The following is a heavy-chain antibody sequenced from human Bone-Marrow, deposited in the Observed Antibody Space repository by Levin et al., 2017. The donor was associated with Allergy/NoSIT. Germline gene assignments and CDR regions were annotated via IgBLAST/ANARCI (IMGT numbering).Heavy chain of an antibody. J-gene: IGHJ6*02. CDR1: GFTFSSYE. V-gene: IGHV3-48*03. Sequence: GESLKISCAASGFTFSSYEMNWVRQAPGKGLEWVSYISSSGSTIYYADSVKGRFTISRDNAKNSLYLQMNSLRAEDTAVYYCAREYRGVVPAAIKYYDYGMDVWGQGTTVTVSS. D-gene: IGHD2-2*01. CDR3: AREYRGVVPAAIKYYDYGMDV. CDR2: ISSSGSTI.